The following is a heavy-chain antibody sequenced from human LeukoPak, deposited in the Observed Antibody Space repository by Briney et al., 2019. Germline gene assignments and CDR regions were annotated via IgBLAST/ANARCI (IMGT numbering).Heavy chain of an antibody. D-gene: IGHD1-26*01. CDR2: INPAGTYV. CDR3: VRDWDHFDFDS. V-gene: IGHV3-74*01. Sequence: GGSLRPSCAASGFTFSNYWIHWVRQAPGKGLVWVSRINPAGTYVNYADSVKGRFTISRDNAKNTVYLQMNSLRAEDTALFYCVRDWDHFDFDSWGQGTLVTVSS. J-gene: IGHJ5*01. CDR1: GFTFSNYW.